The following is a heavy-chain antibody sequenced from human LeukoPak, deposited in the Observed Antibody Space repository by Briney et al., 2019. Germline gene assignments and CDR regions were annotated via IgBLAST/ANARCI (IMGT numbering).Heavy chain of an antibody. CDR3: ARLSQTTVTLDY. V-gene: IGHV4-59*12. D-gene: IGHD4-17*01. J-gene: IGHJ4*02. CDR1: GGSISNYY. Sequence: PSETLSLTCTVSGGSISNYYWNWLRQPPGKGLEWIGYIYHSGSTYYNPSLKSRVTISVDRSKNQFSLKLSSVTAADTAVYYCARLSQTTVTLDYWGQGTLVTVSS. CDR2: IYHSGST.